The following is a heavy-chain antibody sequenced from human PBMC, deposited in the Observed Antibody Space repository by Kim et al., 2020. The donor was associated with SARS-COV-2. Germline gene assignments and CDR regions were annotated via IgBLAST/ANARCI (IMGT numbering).Heavy chain of an antibody. J-gene: IGHJ5*02. D-gene: IGHD6-13*01. CDR1: GFTFSSYS. Sequence: GGSLRLSCAASGFTFSSYSMNWVRQAPGKGLEWVSSISSSSSYIYYADSVKGRFTISRDNAKNSLYLQMNSLRAEDTAVYYCAREFPAAGDGNWFDPWGQGTLVTVSS. CDR2: ISSSSSYI. CDR3: AREFPAAGDGNWFDP. V-gene: IGHV3-21*01.